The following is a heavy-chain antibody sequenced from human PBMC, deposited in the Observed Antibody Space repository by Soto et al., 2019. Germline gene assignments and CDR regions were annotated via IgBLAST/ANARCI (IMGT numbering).Heavy chain of an antibody. V-gene: IGHV4-30-4*01. Sequence: SETLSLTCTVSGGSVTSDEDYWTWIRQSPGKGLEWIGYISNSGSTGYNPSLKTRLSMSVDRSKNQFTLRLTSVTAADTAVYFCATESGSTYGYFDHWGQGAQVTVSS. D-gene: IGHD5-18*01. CDR3: ATESGSTYGYFDH. CDR1: GGSVTSDEDY. J-gene: IGHJ4*02. CDR2: ISNSGST.